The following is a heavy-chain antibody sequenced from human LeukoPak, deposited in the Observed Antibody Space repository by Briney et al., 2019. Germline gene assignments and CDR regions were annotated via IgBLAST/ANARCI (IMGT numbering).Heavy chain of an antibody. D-gene: IGHD3-10*01. V-gene: IGHV3-23*01. CDR3: ATTMVRGSYNMDV. J-gene: IGHJ6*02. Sequence: GGSLRLSCAASGFTFTSYAMTWVRQAPGKGLEWVSGISNSGSSTYYADSVKGRFTISRDNSKNTLYLQLSSPRAEDTAVYYCATTMVRGSYNMDVWGQGTTVTVSS. CDR2: ISNSGSST. CDR1: GFTFTSYA.